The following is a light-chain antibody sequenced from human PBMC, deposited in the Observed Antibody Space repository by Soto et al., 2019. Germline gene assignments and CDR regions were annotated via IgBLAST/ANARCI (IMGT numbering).Light chain of an antibody. CDR3: QQYNVWPLT. J-gene: IGKJ4*01. CDR1: QSVSSN. Sequence: EIVMTQSPATLSVSPGERATLSCRASQSVSSNLAWYQQKPGQTPKLLIYVASTRATGIPARFSGSGSGTDFTLPISSLQSEECAVYYCQQYNVWPLTFGGGTKVEFK. CDR2: VAS. V-gene: IGKV3-15*01.